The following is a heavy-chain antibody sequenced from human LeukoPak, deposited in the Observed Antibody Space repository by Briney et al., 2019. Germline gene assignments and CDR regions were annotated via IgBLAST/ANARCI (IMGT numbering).Heavy chain of an antibody. V-gene: IGHV3-23*01. Sequence: PGGSLRLSCAASGFTFSSYAMSWVRQAPGKGLEWVSAISGSGGSTYYADSVKGRFTISRDNSKNTLYLQMNSLRAEDTAVYYCAKAGTNIFEKVGAYYFDYWGQGTLVTVSS. CDR3: AKAGTNIFEKVGAYYFDY. D-gene: IGHD3-9*01. CDR2: ISGSGGST. CDR1: GFTFSSYA. J-gene: IGHJ4*02.